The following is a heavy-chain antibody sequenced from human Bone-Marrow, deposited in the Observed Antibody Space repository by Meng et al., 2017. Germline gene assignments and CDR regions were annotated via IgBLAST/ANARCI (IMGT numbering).Heavy chain of an antibody. CDR1: GGSISSTTYY. CDR3: ARVLQSDAFDI. CDR2: VYYSGST. Sequence: LQESGPGLVKPSETLSLTRAVSGGSISSTTYYWGWIRQPPGKGLEWIGSVYYSGSTYYNPSLKSRLTISLDTSKNQFSLKLSSVTAADTAVYYCARVLQSDAFDIWGQGTMVTVSS. J-gene: IGHJ3*02. D-gene: IGHD4-11*01. V-gene: IGHV4-39*07.